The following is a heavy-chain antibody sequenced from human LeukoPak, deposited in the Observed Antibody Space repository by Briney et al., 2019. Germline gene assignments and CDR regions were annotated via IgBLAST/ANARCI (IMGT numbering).Heavy chain of an antibody. J-gene: IGHJ3*02. Sequence: ASETLSLTCAVSGGSISSGGYSWSWIRQPPGKGLEWIGYIYHSGSTYYNPSLKSRVTISVDRSKNQFSLKLSSVTAADTAVYYCARGDTDAFDIWGQGTMVTVSS. CDR2: IYHSGST. CDR3: ARGDTDAFDI. D-gene: IGHD2-21*02. V-gene: IGHV4-30-2*01. CDR1: GGSISSGGYS.